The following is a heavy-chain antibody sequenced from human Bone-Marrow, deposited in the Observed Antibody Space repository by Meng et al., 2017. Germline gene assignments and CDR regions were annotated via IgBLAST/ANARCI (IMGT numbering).Heavy chain of an antibody. D-gene: IGHD6-13*01. CDR3: ARESGGGYSSSWYSYFQH. CDR1: GYTFTSYD. CDR2: ISAYNGNT. J-gene: IGHJ1*01. Sequence: ASVKVSCKASGYTFTSYDINWVRQTTGQGLEWMGWISAYNGNTNYAQKLQGRVTMTTDTSTSTAYMELRSLKSDDTAVYYCARESGGGYSSSWYSYFQHWGQGTLVTVSS. V-gene: IGHV1-18*01.